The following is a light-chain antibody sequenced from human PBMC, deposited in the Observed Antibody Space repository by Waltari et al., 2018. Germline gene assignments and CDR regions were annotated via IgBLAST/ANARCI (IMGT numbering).Light chain of an antibody. J-gene: IGKJ4*01. CDR3: MQGTYGLT. CDR1: QSLVHSDGNTY. Sequence: DVVMTQSPLSLPVTLGQPASISCRSSQSLVHSDGNTYLKWFHQRPGQSPRSLMYKVFKRESGVPDRFSGSGSGTNFTLKISRVEAEDVGVYFCMQGTYGLTFGGGTKVEIK. V-gene: IGKV2-30*02. CDR2: KVF.